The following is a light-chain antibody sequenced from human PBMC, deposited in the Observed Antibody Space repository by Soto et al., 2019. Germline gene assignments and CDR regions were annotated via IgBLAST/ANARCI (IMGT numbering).Light chain of an antibody. J-gene: IGKJ1*01. Sequence: DIVMTQSPDSLAVSLGERATINCKSSQSVLYSSNNKNYLAWYQQKPGQPPKLLIYWASTRESGVPDRFSGSGSGTDFTLTISSLQAEDVAVYYCQQYYSTPQTFGQ. CDR3: QQYYSTPQT. CDR1: QSVLYSSNNKNY. CDR2: WAS. V-gene: IGKV4-1*01.